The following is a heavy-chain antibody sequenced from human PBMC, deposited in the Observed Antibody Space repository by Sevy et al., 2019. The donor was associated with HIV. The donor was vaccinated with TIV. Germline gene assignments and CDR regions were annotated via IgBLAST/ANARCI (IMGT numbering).Heavy chain of an antibody. CDR3: AKDSYYYYYGMDV. Sequence: GGSLRLSCAASGFTFSSYGMHWVRQAPGKGLEWVAVISYDGSNKYYADSVKGRFTISRDNSKNTLDLQMNSLRAGDTAVYYCAKDSYYYYYGMDVWGQGTTVTVSS. V-gene: IGHV3-30*18. CDR2: ISYDGSNK. CDR1: GFTFSSYG. J-gene: IGHJ6*02.